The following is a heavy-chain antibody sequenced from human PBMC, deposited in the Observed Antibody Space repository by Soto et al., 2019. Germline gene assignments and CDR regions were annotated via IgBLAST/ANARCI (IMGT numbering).Heavy chain of an antibody. D-gene: IGHD3-10*01. V-gene: IGHV1-46*03. CDR3: ARALHMVRGVIFPFDP. J-gene: IGHJ5*02. CDR2: INPSGGST. Sequence: ASVKVSCKASGYTFTSYYMHWVRQAPGQGLEWMGIINPSGGSTSYAQKFQGRVTMTRDTSTSTVYMELSSLRSEDTAVYYCARALHMVRGVIFPFDPWGQGTLVTVSS. CDR1: GYTFTSYY.